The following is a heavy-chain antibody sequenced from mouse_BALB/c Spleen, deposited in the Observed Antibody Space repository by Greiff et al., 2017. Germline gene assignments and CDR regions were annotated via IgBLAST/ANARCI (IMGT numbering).Heavy chain of an antibody. V-gene: IGHV2-6-7*01. D-gene: IGHD2-4*01. Sequence: QVHVKQSGPGLVAPSQSLSITCTVSGFSLTGYGVNWVRQPPGKGLEWLGMIWGDGSTDYNSALKSRLSISKDNSKSQVFLKMNSLQTDDTARYYCARTSGITTYAMDYWGQGTSVTVSS. J-gene: IGHJ4*01. CDR2: IWGDGST. CDR3: ARTSGITTYAMDY. CDR1: GFSLTGYG.